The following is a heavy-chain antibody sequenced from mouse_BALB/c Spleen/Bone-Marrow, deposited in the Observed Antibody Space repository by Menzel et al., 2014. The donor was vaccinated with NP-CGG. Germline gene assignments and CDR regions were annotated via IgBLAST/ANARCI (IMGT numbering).Heavy chain of an antibody. CDR2: IDPYYGGT. D-gene: IGHD2-3*01. CDR1: GYSFTGYN. CDR3: ARSGGYYHYYAMDY. J-gene: IGHJ4*01. V-gene: IGHV1-39*01. Sequence: EVKLVDSGPELEKPGASVKISCKASGYSFTGYNMNWVKQSNGKSLEWIGNIDPYYGGTSYNQKFKGKATLTVDKSSSTAYMQLKSLTSEDSAVYYCARSGGYYHYYAMDYWGQGTSVTVSS.